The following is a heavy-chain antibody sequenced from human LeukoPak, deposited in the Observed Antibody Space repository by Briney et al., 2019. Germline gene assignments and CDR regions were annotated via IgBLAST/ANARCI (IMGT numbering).Heavy chain of an antibody. Sequence: GGSLRLSCAASGFTFSSYWMSWVRQAPGKGLEWVANIKQDGSEKYYVDSVKGRFTISRDNAKNSLYLQMNSLRAEDTAVYYCARSLTAIPGDAFDTWGQGTMVTVSS. CDR2: IKQDGSEK. CDR3: ARSLTAIPGDAFDT. CDR1: GFTFSSYW. V-gene: IGHV3-7*01. J-gene: IGHJ3*02. D-gene: IGHD2-21*02.